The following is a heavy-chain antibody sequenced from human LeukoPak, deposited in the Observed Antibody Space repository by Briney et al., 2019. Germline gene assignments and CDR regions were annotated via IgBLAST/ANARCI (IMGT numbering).Heavy chain of an antibody. V-gene: IGHV3-30*18. CDR2: ISYDGKVT. CDR3: AKERDYRVSTSCDY. Sequence: QPGGSLRLSCAASGFTFSDFGMHWVRQTPGKGLEWVAVISYDGKVTFYADSVKGRFTISRDNSKNTLYLHMTSLRGGDTALYYCAKERDYRVSTSCDYWGQGTQVTVSS. CDR1: GFTFSDFG. J-gene: IGHJ4*02. D-gene: IGHD3-10*01.